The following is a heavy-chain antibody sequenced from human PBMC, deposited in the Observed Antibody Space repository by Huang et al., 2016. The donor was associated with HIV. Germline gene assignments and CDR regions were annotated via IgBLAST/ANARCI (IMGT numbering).Heavy chain of an antibody. D-gene: IGHD2-21*02. CDR1: GVTFSTNA. CDR3: ARQPYCGGDCAHYYYFYMDV. Sequence: QVQLVQSGAEVKRPGASVKVSCRASGVTFSTNAVSWVRRAPGHGLGWMGGIIPKFGTTNYAQRFQGKVTITADESSSTGYMELSSLRSDDTAVYYCARQPYCGGDCAHYYYFYMDVWGKGTTVTVSS. V-gene: IGHV1-69*13. J-gene: IGHJ6*03. CDR2: IIPKFGTT.